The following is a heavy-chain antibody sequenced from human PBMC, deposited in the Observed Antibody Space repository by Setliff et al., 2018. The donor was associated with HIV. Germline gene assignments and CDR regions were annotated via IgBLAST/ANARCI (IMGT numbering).Heavy chain of an antibody. Sequence: SETLSLTCAVYGGSVSGHYWGWFRQPPGKGLEWIGTVYYDGSTIYDPSLRRRVTMSVDTSKNLFSLTLRSVTAADTAVYYCASAGPYCGDDCPYNWLTPWGQGTLVTVSS. CDR2: VYYDGST. CDR1: GGSVSGHY. CDR3: ASAGPYCGDDCPYNWLTP. V-gene: IGHV4-59*02. J-gene: IGHJ5*02. D-gene: IGHD2-21*02.